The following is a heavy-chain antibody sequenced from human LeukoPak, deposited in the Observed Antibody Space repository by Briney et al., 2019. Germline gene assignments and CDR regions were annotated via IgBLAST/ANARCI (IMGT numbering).Heavy chain of an antibody. D-gene: IGHD3-3*01. V-gene: IGHV1-3*01. J-gene: IGHJ4*02. Sequence: ASVKVSCKASGYTFTSYAMHWLRQAPGQRLEWMGWINAGNGNTKYSQKFQGRVTITRDTSASTAYMELSSLRSEDTAVYYCARSASDFWSGYPKGPFDYWGQGTLVTVSS. CDR3: ARSASDFWSGYPKGPFDY. CDR2: INAGNGNT. CDR1: GYTFTSYA.